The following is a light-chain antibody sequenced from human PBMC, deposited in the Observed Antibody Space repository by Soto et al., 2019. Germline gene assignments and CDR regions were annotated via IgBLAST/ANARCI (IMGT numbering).Light chain of an antibody. CDR3: QQYNNWPGT. CDR1: QSVSSN. Sequence: EIVMMQSPATLSVSPGERATLSCRASQSVSSNLAWYQQKPGQAPRLLIHGASTRATGIPARFSGSGSGTEFTLTISSLQSEDFAVYYCQQYNNWPGTFGQGTKVDIK. J-gene: IGKJ1*01. CDR2: GAS. V-gene: IGKV3-15*01.